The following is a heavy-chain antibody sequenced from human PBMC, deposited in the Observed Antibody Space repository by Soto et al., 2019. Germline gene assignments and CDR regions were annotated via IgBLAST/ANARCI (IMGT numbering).Heavy chain of an antibody. CDR1: GFTFSSYE. CDR2: ISSSGSTI. D-gene: IGHD3-22*01. J-gene: IGHJ4*02. V-gene: IGHV3-48*03. CDR3: ARVHDSSGYYRGY. Sequence: VQLVESGGGLVQPGGSLRLSCAASGFTFSSYEMNWVRQAPGKGLEWVSYISSSGSTIYYADSVKGRFTISRDNAKNSLYLQMNSLRAEDTAVYYCARVHDSSGYYRGYWGQGTLVTVSS.